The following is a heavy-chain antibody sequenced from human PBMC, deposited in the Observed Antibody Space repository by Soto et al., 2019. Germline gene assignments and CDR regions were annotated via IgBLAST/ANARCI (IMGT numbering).Heavy chain of an antibody. CDR2: INPNSGGT. D-gene: IGHD3-3*01. CDR3: ARESANYDFWGGYYSNWFDP. J-gene: IGHJ5*02. CDR1: GYTFTGYY. Sequence: ASVKVSCKASGYTFTGYYMHWVRQAPGQGLEWMGWINPNSGGTNYAQKFQGRVTMTRDTSISTAYMELSRLRSDDTAVYYCARESANYDFWGGYYSNWFDPWGQGTLVTVSS. V-gene: IGHV1-2*02.